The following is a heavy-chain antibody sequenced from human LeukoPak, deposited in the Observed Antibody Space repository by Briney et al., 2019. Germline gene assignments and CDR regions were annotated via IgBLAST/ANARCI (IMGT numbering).Heavy chain of an antibody. CDR3: ARVPYYYDSSGYSGIDY. CDR1: GYSISSGYY. V-gene: IGHV4-38-2*02. Sequence: SETLSLTCTVSGYSISSGYYWGWIRQPPGKGLEWIGSIYHSGSTYYNPSLKSRVTISVDTSKNQFSLKLSSVTAADTAVYYCARVPYYYDSSGYSGIDYWGQGTLVTVSS. CDR2: IYHSGST. D-gene: IGHD3-22*01. J-gene: IGHJ4*02.